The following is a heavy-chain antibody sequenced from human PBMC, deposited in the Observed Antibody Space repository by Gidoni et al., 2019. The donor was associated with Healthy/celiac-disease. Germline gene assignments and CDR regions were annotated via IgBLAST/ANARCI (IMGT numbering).Heavy chain of an antibody. V-gene: IGHV5-51*01. CDR3: ARANCSGGSCWPNYYYYGMDV. Sequence: EVQLVQSGAEVKKPGESLKISCKGSGYSFTSYWIGWVRQMPGKGPEWMGISYPGDSDTRYSPSFQGQVTISADKSISTAYLQWSSLKASDTAMYYCARANCSGGSCWPNYYYYGMDVWGQGTTVTVSS. D-gene: IGHD2-15*01. J-gene: IGHJ6*02. CDR2: SYPGDSDT. CDR1: GYSFTSYW.